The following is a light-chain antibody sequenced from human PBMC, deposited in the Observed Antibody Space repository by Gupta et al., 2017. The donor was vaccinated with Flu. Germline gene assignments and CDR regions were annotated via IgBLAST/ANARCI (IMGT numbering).Light chain of an antibody. V-gene: IGKV3-20*01. J-gene: IGKJ2*03. CDR2: GAS. CDR3: QQYGSSSGYS. Sequence: EIVLTQSPGPLSLSPGERATLSCRASQSVSSGYLAWYQQKPGQAPRLLIYGASSRATGIPDRFSGSGSGTDFTLTISRLEPEDFAVYYCQQYGSSSGYSFGQGTKLEIK. CDR1: QSVSSGY.